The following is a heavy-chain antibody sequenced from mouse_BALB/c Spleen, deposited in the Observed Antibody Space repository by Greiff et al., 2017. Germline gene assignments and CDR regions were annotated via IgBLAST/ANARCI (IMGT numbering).Heavy chain of an antibody. D-gene: IGHD2-4*01. CDR1: GFTFSSYA. Sequence: EVKLVESGGGLVKPGGSLKLSCAASGFTFSSYAMSWVRQTPEKRLEWVASISSGGSTYYPDSVKGRFTISRDNARNILYLQMSSLRSEDTAMYYCARMATMSYAMDYWGQGTSVTVSS. V-gene: IGHV5-6-5*01. CDR3: ARMATMSYAMDY. J-gene: IGHJ4*01. CDR2: ISSGGST.